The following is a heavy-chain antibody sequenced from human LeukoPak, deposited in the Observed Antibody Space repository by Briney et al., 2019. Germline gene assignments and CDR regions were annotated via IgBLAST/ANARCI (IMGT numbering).Heavy chain of an antibody. CDR1: GGTFSSYA. V-gene: IGHV1-69*04. CDR3: ARVSYGGYGGVDNYYYYGMDV. J-gene: IGHJ6*02. Sequence: SVKVSCKASGGTFSSYAISWVQQAPGQGLEWMGRIIPILGIANHAQKFQGRVTITADKSTSTAYMELSSLRYEDTAVYYCARVSYGGYGGVDNYYYYGMDVWGQGTTVTVSS. D-gene: IGHD5-12*01. CDR2: IIPILGIA.